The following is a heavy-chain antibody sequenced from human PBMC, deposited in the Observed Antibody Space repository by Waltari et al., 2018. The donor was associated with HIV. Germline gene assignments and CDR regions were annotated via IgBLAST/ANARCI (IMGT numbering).Heavy chain of an antibody. CDR1: GYNFTSYT. J-gene: IGHJ4*01. CDR2: INSGNGNS. CDR3: ARSGIVRGRSYELLAF. V-gene: IGHV1-3*01. Sequence: QVLLVQSGTEVKKPGASVTISCKASGYNFTSYTVHWVRQAPGRGLEWLGWINSGNGNSSYSPGFKDRLTMTRYISASTSYFVLSGLTSDDTSVYFCARSGIVRGRSYELLAFWGQGT. D-gene: IGHD3-16*01.